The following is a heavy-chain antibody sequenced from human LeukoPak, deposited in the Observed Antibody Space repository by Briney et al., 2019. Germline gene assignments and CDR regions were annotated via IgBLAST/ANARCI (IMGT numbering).Heavy chain of an antibody. CDR3: ARDAYSQHYDFWSD. CDR1: GFTFSDYY. CDR2: ISSSGSTI. J-gene: IGHJ4*02. Sequence: GGSLRLSCAASGFTFSDYYMSWIRQAPGKGLEWVSYISSSGSTIYYADSVKGRFTISRDNAKNSLYLQMNSLRAEGTAVYYCARDAYSQHYDFWSDWGQGTLVTVSS. V-gene: IGHV3-11*01. D-gene: IGHD3-3*01.